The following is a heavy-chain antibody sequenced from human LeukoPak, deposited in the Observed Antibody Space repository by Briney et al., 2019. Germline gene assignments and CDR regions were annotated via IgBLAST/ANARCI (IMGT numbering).Heavy chain of an antibody. V-gene: IGHV3-23*01. CDR3: AQDDYYDSSGYYYSFDY. CDR1: GFTFSSYA. J-gene: IGHJ4*02. D-gene: IGHD3-22*01. Sequence: GSLRLSCAASGFTFSSYAMSWVRQAPGKGLEWVSAISGSGGSTYYADSVKGRFTISRDNSKNTLYLQMNSLRAEDTAVYYCAQDDYYDSSGYYYSFDYWGQGTLVTVSS. CDR2: ISGSGGST.